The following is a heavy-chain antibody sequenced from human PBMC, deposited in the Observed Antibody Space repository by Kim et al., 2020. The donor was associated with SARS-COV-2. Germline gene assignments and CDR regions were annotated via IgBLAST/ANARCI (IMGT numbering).Heavy chain of an antibody. V-gene: IGHV4-59*01. D-gene: IGHD3-3*01. CDR1: GGSISSYY. CDR2: IYYSGST. Sequence: SETLSLTCTVSGGSISSYYWSWIRQPPGKGLEWIGYIYYSGSTNYNPSLKSRVTISVDTSKNQFSLKLSSVTAADTAVYYCARVFWSGYYSPSYYYYYMDVWGKGTTVTVSS. J-gene: IGHJ6*03. CDR3: ARVFWSGYYSPSYYYYYMDV.